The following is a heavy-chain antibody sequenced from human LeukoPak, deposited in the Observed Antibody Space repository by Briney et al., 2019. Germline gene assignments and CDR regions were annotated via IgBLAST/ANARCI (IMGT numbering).Heavy chain of an antibody. Sequence: ASVKVSCKASGGTFSSYAICWVRQAPGQGLEWMRGIIPIFGTANYAQKFQGRVTITTDESTSTAYMELSSLRSEDTAVYYCATTSIAVRGYYYYYMDVWGKGTTVTVSS. J-gene: IGHJ6*03. CDR2: IIPIFGTA. CDR1: GGTFSSYA. D-gene: IGHD6-6*01. V-gene: IGHV1-69*05. CDR3: ATTSIAVRGYYYYYMDV.